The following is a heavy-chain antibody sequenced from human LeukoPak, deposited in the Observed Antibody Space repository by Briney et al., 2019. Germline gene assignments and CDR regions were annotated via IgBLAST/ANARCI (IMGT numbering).Heavy chain of an antibody. Sequence: PSETLSLTCTVSGGSTSSYYWSWIRQPPGKGLEWIAYIYYSGSTNYNPSLKSRVTISVDTSKNQFSLKLYSVTAADTAVYYCARHLVYGSGTQPYFDYWGQGTLVTVSS. CDR3: ARHLVYGSGTQPYFDY. J-gene: IGHJ4*02. V-gene: IGHV4-59*08. D-gene: IGHD3-10*01. CDR1: GGSTSSYY. CDR2: IYYSGST.